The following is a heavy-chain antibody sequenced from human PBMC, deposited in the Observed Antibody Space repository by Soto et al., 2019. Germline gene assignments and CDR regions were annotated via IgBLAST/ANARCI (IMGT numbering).Heavy chain of an antibody. J-gene: IGHJ5*02. CDR3: ARLRGDNNWFDP. Sequence: ASETLSLTCTVSGGYISSSSDYWGWISQPPGKGLEWIGSIYYSGSTYYNPSLKSRVTISVDTSKNQFSLKLSSVTAADTAVYYCARLRGDNNWFDPWGQGTLVTVSS. V-gene: IGHV4-39*01. CDR2: IYYSGST. D-gene: IGHD2-15*01. CDR1: GGYISSSSDY.